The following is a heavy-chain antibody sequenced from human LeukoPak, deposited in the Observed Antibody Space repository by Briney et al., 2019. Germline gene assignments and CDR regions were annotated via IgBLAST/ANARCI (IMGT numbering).Heavy chain of an antibody. Sequence: PGGSERLSCAASGFTFTTYAMSWVRQAPGKGLEWVSSISDIGDKTYYADSVKGRFTISRDNSKSTLYLQMTNLRAEDTAVYHCAKGGGTSFEPWRQGTQVTVSS. V-gene: IGHV3-23*01. CDR3: AKGGGTSFEP. J-gene: IGHJ5*02. CDR1: GFTFTTYA. CDR2: ISDIGDKT. D-gene: IGHD1-26*01.